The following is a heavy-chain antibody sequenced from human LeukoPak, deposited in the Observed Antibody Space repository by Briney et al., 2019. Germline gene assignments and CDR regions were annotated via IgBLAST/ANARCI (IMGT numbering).Heavy chain of an antibody. CDR1: GYTLTSYY. Sequence: ASVKVSCKASGYTLTSYYMHWVRQAPGQGLEWMGIINPSGGSTSYAQKFQGRVTMTRDTSTSTVYMELSSLRSEDTAVYYCARDRVRRFLVPAAIKYFDYWGQGTLVTVSS. CDR3: ARDRVRRFLVPAAIKYFDY. D-gene: IGHD2-2*01. V-gene: IGHV1-46*01. CDR2: INPSGGST. J-gene: IGHJ4*02.